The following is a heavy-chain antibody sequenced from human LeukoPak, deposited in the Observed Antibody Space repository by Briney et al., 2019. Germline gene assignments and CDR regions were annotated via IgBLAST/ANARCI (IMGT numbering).Heavy chain of an antibody. V-gene: IGHV1-2*02. Sequence: ASVKVSCKASGYTFTGYYMHWVRQAPGQGLEWMGWINPNSGGTNYAQKFQGRVTMTRDTSISTAYMELSRLRSDDTAVHYCARVKPSGPKNAFDIWGQGTMVTVSS. D-gene: IGHD2-21*01. CDR2: INPNSGGT. CDR1: GYTFTGYY. CDR3: ARVKPSGPKNAFDI. J-gene: IGHJ3*02.